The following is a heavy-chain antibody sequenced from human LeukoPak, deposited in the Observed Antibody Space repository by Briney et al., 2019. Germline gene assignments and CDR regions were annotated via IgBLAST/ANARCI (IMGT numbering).Heavy chain of an antibody. J-gene: IGHJ4*02. D-gene: IGHD1-1*01. Sequence: GGSLRLSCAGSGFTFSSNALSWVRQAPGKGLEWVSAISTRGGNTYYADSVRGRFTISRDNSKNTLYLQMNTLRAEDTAVYYCATTKQARRYFDYWGQGTLVTVSS. V-gene: IGHV3-23*01. CDR1: GFTFSSNA. CDR2: ISTRGGNT. CDR3: ATTKQARRYFDY.